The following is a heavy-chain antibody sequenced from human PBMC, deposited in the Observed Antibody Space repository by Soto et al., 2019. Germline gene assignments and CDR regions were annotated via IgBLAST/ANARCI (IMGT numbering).Heavy chain of an antibody. CDR1: GFTFSRYW. V-gene: IGHV3-7*05. D-gene: IGHD6-19*01. CDR3: ARVRSGWYSLFDY. Sequence: EVQLVESGGGLVQPGGSLRLSCAASGFTFSRYWMSWVRQAPGKGLEWVANIKQDGSEKYYVDSVKGRFTISRDNAKNSLYLQMNSLRAEDTAVYYCARVRSGWYSLFDYWGQGTLVTVSS. J-gene: IGHJ4*02. CDR2: IKQDGSEK.